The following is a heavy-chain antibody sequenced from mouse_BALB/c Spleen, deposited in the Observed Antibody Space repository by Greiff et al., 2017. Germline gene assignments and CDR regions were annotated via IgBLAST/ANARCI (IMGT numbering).Heavy chain of an antibody. CDR2: ISSGGSYT. Sequence: EVQLVESGGDLVKPGGSLKLSCAASGFTFSSYGMSWVRQTPDKRLEWVATISSGGSYTYYPDSVKGRFTISRDNAKNTLYLQMSSLKSEDTAMYYCARHDTTVVAKNYFDYWGQGTTLTVSS. D-gene: IGHD1-1*01. CDR1: GFTFSSYG. J-gene: IGHJ2*01. V-gene: IGHV5-6*01. CDR3: ARHDTTVVAKNYFDY.